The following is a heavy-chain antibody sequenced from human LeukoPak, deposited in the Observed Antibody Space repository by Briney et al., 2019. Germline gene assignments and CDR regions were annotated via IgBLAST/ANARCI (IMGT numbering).Heavy chain of an antibody. J-gene: IGHJ4*02. CDR1: GFTLSTYW. CDR3: AKSITGTTSGVLLGY. D-gene: IGHD1-20*01. CDR2: ISYDGSNK. V-gene: IGHV3-30*18. Sequence: GGSLRLSCVASGFTLSTYWMHWVRQAPGKGLEWVAVISYDGSNKYYADSVKGRFTISRDNSKNTLYLQMNSLRAEDTAVYYCAKSITGTTSGVLLGYWGQGTLVTVSS.